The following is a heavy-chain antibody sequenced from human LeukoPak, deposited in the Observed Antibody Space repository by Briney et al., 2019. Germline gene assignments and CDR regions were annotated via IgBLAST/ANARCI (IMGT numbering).Heavy chain of an antibody. Sequence: RSSETLSLTCAVSADSINSRNWWSWVRQSPGKGLEWIGEFCHCGSTNYNSSLKSRATISVDKSKSQFSLKLNSVSAADTAVYYCVRNGRHYFDFWGQGTLVTVSS. CDR2: FCHCGST. CDR3: VRNGRHYFDF. D-gene: IGHD2-8*01. V-gene: IGHV4-4*02. J-gene: IGHJ4*02. CDR1: ADSINSRNW.